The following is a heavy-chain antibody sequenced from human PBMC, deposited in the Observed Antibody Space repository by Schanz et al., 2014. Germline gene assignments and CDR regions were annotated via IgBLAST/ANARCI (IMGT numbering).Heavy chain of an antibody. J-gene: IGHJ6*02. CDR1: GFTFSSYG. Sequence: VQLVESGGGVVQPGRSLRLSCAASGFTFSSYGMHWVRQAPGKGLEWVANIKQDESEKYYVDSVKGRFTISRDNAKNSLFLQMNSRRAEDTTVYYSLAPGCGMDVWGQGTTXTVSS. CDR3: LAPGCGMDV. V-gene: IGHV3-7*01. CDR2: IKQDESEK. D-gene: IGHD6-19*01.